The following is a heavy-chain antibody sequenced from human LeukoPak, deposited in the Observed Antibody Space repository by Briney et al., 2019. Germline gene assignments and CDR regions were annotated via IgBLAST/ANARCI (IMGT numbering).Heavy chain of an antibody. D-gene: IGHD5-18*01. CDR1: GFTFSSYE. CDR2: ISSSGSTI. J-gene: IGHJ4*02. Sequence: GGSLRLSCAASGFTFSSYEMNWVRQAPGKGLEWVSYISSSGSTIYYADSVKGRFTISRDNARNSLFLQMNRVRVEDTAFYYCVKGYSSSWSGYFDSWGQGTLVTVAS. CDR3: VKGYSSSWSGYFDS. V-gene: IGHV3-48*03.